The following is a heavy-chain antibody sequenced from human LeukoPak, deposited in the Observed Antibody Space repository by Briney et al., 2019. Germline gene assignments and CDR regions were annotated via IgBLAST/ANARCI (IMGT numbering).Heavy chain of an antibody. V-gene: IGHV3-23*01. CDR1: GFTFSSYG. CDR2: ISGSGGST. D-gene: IGHD6-6*01. J-gene: IGHJ4*02. CDR3: AKGQLELFDH. Sequence: PGGTLRLSCAASGFTFSSYGMSWVRQAPGKGLEWVSAISGSGGSTYYADSVKGRFTISRDDSKNTLYLQMNSLRADDTAVYYCAKGQLELFDHWGQGTPVTVSS.